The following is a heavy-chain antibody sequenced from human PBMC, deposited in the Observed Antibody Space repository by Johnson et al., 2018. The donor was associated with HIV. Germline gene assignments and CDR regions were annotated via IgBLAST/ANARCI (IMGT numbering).Heavy chain of an antibody. D-gene: IGHD1-1*01. J-gene: IGHJ3*02. Sequence: MQLVESGGGVVRPGGSLRLSCAASGFTFDDYAMTWVRQAPGKGLEWVSIIYSGGRTYHADSVKGRFTLSRDNSKNTLYLQMNSLRAEDTAVYYCAKPSTESAFDIWGQGTMVTVSS. V-gene: IGHV3-66*04. CDR3: AKPSTESAFDI. CDR2: IYSGGRT. CDR1: GFTFDDYA.